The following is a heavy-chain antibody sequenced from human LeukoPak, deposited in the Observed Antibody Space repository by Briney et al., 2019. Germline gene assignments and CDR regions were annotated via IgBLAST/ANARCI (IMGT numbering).Heavy chain of an antibody. Sequence: GGSLRLSCAASGFTLDDYGMSWVRQAPGKGLEWVSGINWNGGSTGYADSVKGRFTISRDNAKNSLYLQMNSLRAEDTALYYCARDAPDRYNWNDVTDYWGQGTLVTVSS. CDR2: INWNGGST. V-gene: IGHV3-20*04. D-gene: IGHD1-20*01. J-gene: IGHJ4*02. CDR3: ARDAPDRYNWNDVTDY. CDR1: GFTLDDYG.